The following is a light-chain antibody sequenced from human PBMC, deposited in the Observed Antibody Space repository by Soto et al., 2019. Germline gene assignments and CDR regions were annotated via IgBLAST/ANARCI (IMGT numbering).Light chain of an antibody. Sequence: DIQMTQSPSSLFASVGDRVTITCRASQSISSYLNWYQQKPGKAPKLLIYAASSLQSGVPSMFSGSGSGTDFTLTISSLQPEDFATYYCQQSYSTPWTFGQGTKVEIK. CDR2: AAS. V-gene: IGKV1-39*01. J-gene: IGKJ1*01. CDR3: QQSYSTPWT. CDR1: QSISSY.